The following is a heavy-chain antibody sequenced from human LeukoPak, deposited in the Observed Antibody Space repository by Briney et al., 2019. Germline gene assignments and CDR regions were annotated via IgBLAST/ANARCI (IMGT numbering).Heavy chain of an antibody. Sequence: GGSLRLSCAASGFTFSSYSMNWVRKAPGKGLEWVSSISSSSSYIYYADSVKGRFTISRDNAKNSLYLQMNSLRAEDTAVYYCARDPGSLIAVAGTEWGQGTLVTVSS. J-gene: IGHJ4*02. CDR1: GFTFSSYS. V-gene: IGHV3-21*01. CDR2: ISSSSSYI. D-gene: IGHD6-19*01. CDR3: ARDPGSLIAVAGTE.